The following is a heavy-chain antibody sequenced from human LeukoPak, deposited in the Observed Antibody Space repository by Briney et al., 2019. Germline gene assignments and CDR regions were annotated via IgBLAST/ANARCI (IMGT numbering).Heavy chain of an antibody. CDR1: GGTFISYA. V-gene: IGHV1-69*04. CDR3: ARGGYNFADPQYYFDY. J-gene: IGHJ4*02. Sequence: ASVKVSCKASGGTFISYAISWVRQAPGQGLEWMGRIIPILGIANYAQKFQGRVTITADKSTSTAYMELSSLRSEDTAVYYCARGGYNFADPQYYFDYWGQGTLVTVSS. CDR2: IIPILGIA. D-gene: IGHD5-24*01.